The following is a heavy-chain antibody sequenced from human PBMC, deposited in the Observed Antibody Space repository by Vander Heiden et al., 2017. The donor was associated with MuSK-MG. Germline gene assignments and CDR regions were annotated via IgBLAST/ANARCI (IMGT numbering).Heavy chain of an antibody. J-gene: IGHJ6*01. CDR3: ARIPKGEGSYGYCCGMDV. CDR1: GYTFTSYY. Sequence: QVQLVQSGAEVKKPGASVKVSCKASGYTFTSYYMHWVRQAPGQGLEWMGIINPSGGSTSYAQKFQGRVTMTRDTSTSTVYMELSSLRSEDTAVYYCARIPKGEGSYGYCCGMDVWGQGTTVTVSS. CDR2: INPSGGST. V-gene: IGHV1-46*01. D-gene: IGHD5-18*01.